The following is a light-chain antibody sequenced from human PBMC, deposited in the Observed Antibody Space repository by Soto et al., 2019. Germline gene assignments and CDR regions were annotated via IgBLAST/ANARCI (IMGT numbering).Light chain of an antibody. J-gene: IGLJ2*01. V-gene: IGLV1-51*01. CDR2: DNN. CDR3: AAWDSSLSAGGVV. Sequence: QSVLTQPPSVSAAPGQRVTISCSGSSSNIGNNYVSWYQQLPGTAPKLLIYDNNKRPSGIPDRFSGSKSGTSATLGITGLQTGDAAHYYCAAWDSSLSAGGVVFGGGTKLTVL. CDR1: SSNIGNNY.